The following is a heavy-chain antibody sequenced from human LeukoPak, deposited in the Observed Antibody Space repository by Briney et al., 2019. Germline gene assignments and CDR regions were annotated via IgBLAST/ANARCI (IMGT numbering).Heavy chain of an antibody. J-gene: IGHJ4*02. CDR3: ASQSVGATTGVIDY. CDR1: VYTSTGYY. CDR2: IYPTIGGT. V-gene: IGHV1-2*02. Sequence: VGSLNVSPKPSVYTSTGYYMHWVRHAPRQRLEWMGWIYPTIGGTNSAQQSQGRVIMTRDTSISTDYMELSRLRAEDTAVYYCASQSVGATTGVIDYWGQGTLVTVSS. D-gene: IGHD1-26*01.